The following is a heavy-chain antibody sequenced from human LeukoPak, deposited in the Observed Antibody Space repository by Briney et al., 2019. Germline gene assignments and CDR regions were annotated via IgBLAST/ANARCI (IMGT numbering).Heavy chain of an antibody. Sequence: GGSLRLSCAASGFTFSSYAMHWVRQAPGKGLEGVAVISYDGSNKYYADSVKGRFTISRDNSKNTLYLQMNSLRAEDTAVYYCASSFYSGSYLDYWGQGTLVTVSS. V-gene: IGHV3-30-3*01. CDR3: ASSFYSGSYLDY. CDR1: GFTFSSYA. J-gene: IGHJ4*02. CDR2: ISYDGSNK. D-gene: IGHD1-26*01.